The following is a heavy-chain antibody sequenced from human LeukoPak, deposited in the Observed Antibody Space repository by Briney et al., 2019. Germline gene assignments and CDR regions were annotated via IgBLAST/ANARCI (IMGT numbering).Heavy chain of an antibody. CDR2: IYYSGRT. J-gene: IGHJ3*02. V-gene: IGHV4-59*01. Sequence: SETLSLTCTVSGGSISSYYWSWIPQPPGKGLQWIGDIYYSGRTNYKPSLKSRVTISVDTSKNQFSLKLSSVTAADTAVYYCARAYYYDSSGYPDAFDIWGQGTMVTVSS. CDR3: ARAYYYDSSGYPDAFDI. CDR1: GGSISSYY. D-gene: IGHD3-22*01.